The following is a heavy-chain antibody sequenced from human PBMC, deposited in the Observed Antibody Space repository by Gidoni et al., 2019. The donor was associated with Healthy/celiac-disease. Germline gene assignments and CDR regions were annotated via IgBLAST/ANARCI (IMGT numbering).Heavy chain of an antibody. J-gene: IGHJ4*02. CDR1: GYTFTSGG. D-gene: IGHD3-9*01. CDR2: ISAYNGNT. V-gene: IGHV1-18*01. Sequence: QVQLVQTGAEVKKPGASVKVACKASGYTFTSGGISWVRQAPGQGLEWMGWISAYNGNTNNAQKLQGRVTMTTDTSTSTAYMELRSLRSDDTAVYYCARDGSPYYDILTGYYDYWGQGTLVTVSS. CDR3: ARDGSPYYDILTGYYDY.